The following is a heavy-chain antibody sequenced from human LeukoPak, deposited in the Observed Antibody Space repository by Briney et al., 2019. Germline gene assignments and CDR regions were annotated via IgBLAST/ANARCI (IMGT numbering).Heavy chain of an antibody. V-gene: IGHV3-30*02. CDR1: GFIFSTYG. CDR3: TKDRPEAYFDY. Sequence: GGSLRLSCAASGFIFSTYGMHWVRQAPGKGLEWVAFIRSDGSIKYYADSAKGRFTISRDNSKNTLYLQMNSLRAEDTAVYYCTKDRPEAYFDYWGQGTLVTVSS. D-gene: IGHD2-2*01. J-gene: IGHJ4*02. CDR2: IRSDGSIK.